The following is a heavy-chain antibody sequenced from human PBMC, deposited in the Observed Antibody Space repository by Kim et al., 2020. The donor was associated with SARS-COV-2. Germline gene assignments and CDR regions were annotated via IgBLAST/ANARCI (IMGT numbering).Heavy chain of an antibody. CDR2: IKSMTACGST. D-gene: IGHD4-17*01. CDR1: GFTFSDAW. CDR3: TTEYYGALNY. Sequence: GGSLRLSCAASGFTFSDAWMSWVRQAPGKGLEWVGHIKSMTACGSTDYTAPVKVRFTISRDDSKNTLYLQMSSLKTEDTAVYFCTTEYYGALNYWGRGTLVTVSS. V-gene: IGHV3-15*01. J-gene: IGHJ4*02.